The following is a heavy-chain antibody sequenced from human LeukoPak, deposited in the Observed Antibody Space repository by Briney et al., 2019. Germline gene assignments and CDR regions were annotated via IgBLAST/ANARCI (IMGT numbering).Heavy chain of an antibody. CDR2: IGTAGNT. Sequence: GGSLRLSCAASGFTFSDYEMHWVRQVIGEGLEWVSAIGTAGNTFYADSVKGRFTISRENARNSFYLQMNSLRAGDTAVYYCAREGSLNNKDAFDFWGQGTVVTVSS. V-gene: IGHV3-13*04. CDR1: GFTFSDYE. CDR3: AREGSLNNKDAFDF. D-gene: IGHD1/OR15-1a*01. J-gene: IGHJ3*01.